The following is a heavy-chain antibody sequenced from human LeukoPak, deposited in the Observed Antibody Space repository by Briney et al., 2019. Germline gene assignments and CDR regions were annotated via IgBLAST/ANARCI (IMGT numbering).Heavy chain of an antibody. D-gene: IGHD6-6*01. V-gene: IGHV4-39*01. Sequence: PETLSLTCTVSGGSISSSSYYWGWIRQPPGKGLEWIGSIYYSGSTYYNPSLKSRVTISVDTSKNQFSLKLSSVTAADTAVYYCATSLRTWFDPWGQGTLVTVSS. CDR1: GGSISSSSYY. CDR3: ATSLRTWFDP. J-gene: IGHJ5*02. CDR2: IYYSGST.